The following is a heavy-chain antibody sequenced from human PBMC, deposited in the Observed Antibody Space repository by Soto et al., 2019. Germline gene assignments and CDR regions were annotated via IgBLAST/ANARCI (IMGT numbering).Heavy chain of an antibody. V-gene: IGHV1-18*01. CDR1: GYTFTSYG. CDR2: ISAYNGNT. D-gene: IGHD4-17*01. J-gene: IGHJ1*01. Sequence: QVQLVQSGAEVKKPGASVKVSCKASGYTFTSYGIIWVRQAPGQGLEWMGWISAYNGNTNYAQKLQGRVTMTTDTSTSTAYMELRSLRSDDTAVYYCARDRSYGDYGGRVQHWGQGTLVTVSS. CDR3: ARDRSYGDYGGRVQH.